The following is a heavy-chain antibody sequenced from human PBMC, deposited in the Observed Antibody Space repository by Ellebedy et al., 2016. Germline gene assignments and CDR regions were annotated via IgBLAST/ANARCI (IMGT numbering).Heavy chain of an antibody. CDR3: AKGAAAGSYFDY. V-gene: IGHV3-9*01. J-gene: IGHJ4*02. CDR1: GFTFDDYA. D-gene: IGHD6-13*01. CDR2: ISWNSGSI. Sequence: GGSLRLSXAASGFTFDDYAMHWVRQAPGKGLEWVSGISWNSGSIGYADSVKGRFTISRDNAKNSLYLQMNSLRAEDTALYYCAKGAAAGSYFDYWGQGTLVTVSS.